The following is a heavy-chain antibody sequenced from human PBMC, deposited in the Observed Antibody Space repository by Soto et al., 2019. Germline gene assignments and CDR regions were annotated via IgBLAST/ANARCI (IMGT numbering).Heavy chain of an antibody. J-gene: IGHJ1*01. V-gene: IGHV3-74*01. CDR1: GFTFSTYW. CDR2: ISENGGIT. Sequence: GGSLRLSCAASGFTFSTYWMQWVRQVPGEGLMWVSSISENGGITAYADSVKGRFTISRDNAKNTLYLQMNGLRVEDTAIYYCAREYYSSGTHWGQGTLVTVST. CDR3: AREYYSSGTH. D-gene: IGHD3-10*01.